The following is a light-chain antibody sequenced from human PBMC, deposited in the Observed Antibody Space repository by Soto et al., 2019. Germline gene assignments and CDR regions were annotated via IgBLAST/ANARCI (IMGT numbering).Light chain of an antibody. CDR2: END. J-gene: IGLJ1*01. CDR3: ATWDSSLSTGV. CDR1: SSTTGNNY. V-gene: IGLV1-51*02. Sequence: QSVLTQPPSVSAPPGQKVTISCSGSSSTTGNNYVSWYQQLPGTAPKLLIYENDKRPSGIPDRFSGSKSGTSATLDITGLQTVDEADYYCATWDSSLSTGVFGTGTKVTVL.